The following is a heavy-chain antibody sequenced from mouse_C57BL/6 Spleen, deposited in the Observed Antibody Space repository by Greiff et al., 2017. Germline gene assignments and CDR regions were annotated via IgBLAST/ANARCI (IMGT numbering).Heavy chain of an antibody. CDR3: TRERWYFDV. Sequence: VKLMESGAELVRPGASVTLSCKASGFTFTDYEMHWVKQTPVHGLEWIGAIDPETGGTAYNQKFKGKAILTADKSSSTAYMELRSLTSEDSAVYYCTRERWYFDVWGTGTTVTVSS. J-gene: IGHJ1*03. CDR1: GFTFTDYE. V-gene: IGHV1-15*01. CDR2: IDPETGGT.